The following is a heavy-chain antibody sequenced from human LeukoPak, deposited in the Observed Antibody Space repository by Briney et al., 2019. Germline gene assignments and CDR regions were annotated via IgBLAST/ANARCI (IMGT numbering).Heavy chain of an antibody. J-gene: IGHJ4*02. V-gene: IGHV3-23*01. CDR2: ISGSGGST. CDR1: GFTFNNYA. D-gene: IGHD6-13*01. CDR3: AKESGSSSWPIDY. Sequence: PGXSXXLSCAASGFTFNNYAMSWVRQAPGKGLEWVSTISGSGGSTYYADSVKGRFTISRDNSKNTLYMQMNSLRAEDTAVYYCAKESGSSSWPIDYWGQGTLVTVSS.